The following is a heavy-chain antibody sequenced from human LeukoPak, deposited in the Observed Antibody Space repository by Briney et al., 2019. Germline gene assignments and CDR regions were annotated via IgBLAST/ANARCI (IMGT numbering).Heavy chain of an antibody. CDR2: ISGNGSNI. Sequence: GGSLRLSCAASGFTFEDYAMHWVRQGPGEDLEWVSLISGNGSNIYYADSVKGRFTISRDNAKNSLSLQMNSLRAEDTAVYYCARGHLIVDWIDFWGQGTLVTVSS. D-gene: IGHD3-9*01. CDR1: GFTFEDYA. J-gene: IGHJ4*02. V-gene: IGHV3-43*02. CDR3: ARGHLIVDWIDF.